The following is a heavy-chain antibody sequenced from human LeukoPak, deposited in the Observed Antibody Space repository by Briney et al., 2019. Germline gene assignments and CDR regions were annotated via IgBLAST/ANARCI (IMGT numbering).Heavy chain of an antibody. CDR3: AELGITMIGGV. CDR2: ISTSSSYI. CDR1: GFTFNSHS. V-gene: IGHV3-21*01. D-gene: IGHD3-10*02. J-gene: IGHJ6*04. Sequence: PGGSLRLSCAASGFTFNSHSMNWVRQAPGKGLEWVSSISTSSSYIYYADSVKGRFTISRDNAKNSLYLQMNSLRAEDTAVYYCAELGITMIGGVWGKGTTVTISS.